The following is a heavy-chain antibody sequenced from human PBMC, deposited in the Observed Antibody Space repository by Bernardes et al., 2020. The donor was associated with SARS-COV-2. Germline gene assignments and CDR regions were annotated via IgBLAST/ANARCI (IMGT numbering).Heavy chain of an antibody. Sequence: GESLKISCTGSGYSFARSWIAWVRQMPGKGLEWLGVIYPLDSDTRYSPSFKGQVTISADTSTSTAYLQLNSLKASDTAMNYCARSTVFGVIEDDFWGQGTLVTVAS. D-gene: IGHD2-21*01. J-gene: IGHJ4*02. CDR3: ARSTVFGVIEDDF. CDR1: GYSFARSW. V-gene: IGHV5-51*01. CDR2: IYPLDSDT.